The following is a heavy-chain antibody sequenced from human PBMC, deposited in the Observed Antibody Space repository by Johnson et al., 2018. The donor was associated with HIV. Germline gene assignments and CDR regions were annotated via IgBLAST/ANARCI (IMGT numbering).Heavy chain of an antibody. CDR1: GFPFDDYD. D-gene: IGHD6-6*01. Sequence: VQLVESGGGVVRPGGSLRLPCAASGFPFDDYDMTWVRQAPGTGLEWVSHINWNGGSTGYADSVMCRFPISRDTAQKSLYLQMNSLRAEDMALYYCARVGGYSSSSGGNYPKLRSPAFDFWGQGSVVTVSS. J-gene: IGHJ3*01. CDR2: INWNGGST. CDR3: ARVGGYSSSSGGNYPKLRSPAFDF. V-gene: IGHV3-20*04.